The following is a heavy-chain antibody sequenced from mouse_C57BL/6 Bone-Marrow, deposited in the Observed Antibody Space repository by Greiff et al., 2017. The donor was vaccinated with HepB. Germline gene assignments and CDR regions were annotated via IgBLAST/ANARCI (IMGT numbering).Heavy chain of an antibody. CDR3: AREAGTAFAY. J-gene: IGHJ3*01. CDR2: ISDGGSYT. V-gene: IGHV5-4*01. D-gene: IGHD4-1*01. CDR1: GFTFSSYA. Sequence: EVQLVESGGGLVKPGGSLKLSCAASGFTFSSYAMSWVRQTPEKRLEWVATISDGGSYTYYPDNVKGRFTISRDNAKNNLYLQMSHLKSEDTARYYCAREAGTAFAYWGQGTLVTVSA.